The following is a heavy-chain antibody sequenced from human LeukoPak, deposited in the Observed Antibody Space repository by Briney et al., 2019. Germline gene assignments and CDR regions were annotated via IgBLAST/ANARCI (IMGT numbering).Heavy chain of an antibody. D-gene: IGHD2-21*01. CDR3: ARVAFYGAIPDDI. J-gene: IGHJ3*02. Sequence: SETLSLTCAVYGGSFSGYYWSWIRQPPGKGLEWIGEINHSGSTNYNSSLKSRVTISVDKSKNQFSLNLYSVTAADTAVYYCARVAFYGAIPDDIWGQGTMVTVSS. CDR2: INHSGST. CDR1: GGSFSGYY. V-gene: IGHV4-34*01.